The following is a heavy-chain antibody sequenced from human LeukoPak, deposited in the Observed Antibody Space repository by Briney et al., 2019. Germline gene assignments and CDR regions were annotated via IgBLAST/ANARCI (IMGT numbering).Heavy chain of an antibody. Sequence: ASVKVSCKASGYTFTSYGISWVRQAPGQGLEWMGWISAYNGNTNYAQKLQGRVTMTTDTSTSTAYMELRSLRSEDTAVYYCARGKAYYYDSSGYPLGYWGQGTLVTVSS. V-gene: IGHV1-18*01. CDR1: GYTFTSYG. J-gene: IGHJ4*02. CDR3: ARGKAYYYDSSGYPLGY. CDR2: ISAYNGNT. D-gene: IGHD3-22*01.